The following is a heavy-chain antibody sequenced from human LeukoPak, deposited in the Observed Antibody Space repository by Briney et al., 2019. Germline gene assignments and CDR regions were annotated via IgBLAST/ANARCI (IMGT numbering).Heavy chain of an antibody. J-gene: IGHJ4*02. CDR2: IYYSGST. CDR1: GGSISSSSCY. Sequence: PSETLSLTCTVSGGSISSSSCYWGWIRQPPGKGLEWIGSIYYSGSTYYNPSLKSRVTISVDTSKNQFSLKLSSVTAADTAVYYCARNNYYDSSGPTWAYWGQGTLVTVSS. D-gene: IGHD3-22*01. V-gene: IGHV4-39*07. CDR3: ARNNYYDSSGPTWAY.